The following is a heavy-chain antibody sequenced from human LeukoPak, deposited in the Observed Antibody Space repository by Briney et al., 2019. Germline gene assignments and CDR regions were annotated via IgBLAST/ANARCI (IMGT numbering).Heavy chain of an antibody. CDR3: ARVGGSYRKEAFDI. CDR2: FYYSGSI. CDR1: GGSISSTSYY. Sequence: PSETLSLTCIVSGGSISSTSYYWGWIRQSPGKGLEWIGSFYYSGSIFDNRSLRSRVTISIDTSKNQFSLKLSSVTAADTAVYYCARVGGSYRKEAFDIWGQGTMVTVSS. V-gene: IGHV4-39*07. J-gene: IGHJ3*02. D-gene: IGHD1-26*01.